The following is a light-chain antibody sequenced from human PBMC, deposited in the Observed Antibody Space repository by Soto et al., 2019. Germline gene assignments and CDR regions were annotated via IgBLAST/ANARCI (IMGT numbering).Light chain of an antibody. CDR1: QSISIW. V-gene: IGKV1-5*03. CDR3: QQYNSDST. CDR2: KAS. J-gene: IGKJ1*01. Sequence: QMTQSPSTLSASVGDRVTITCRASQSISIWLAWYQQKPGKAPKLLIYKASSLESEVPSRFSGSGSGTEFTLTINRLQPDYSATYYCQQYNSDSTFGQGTKVEIK.